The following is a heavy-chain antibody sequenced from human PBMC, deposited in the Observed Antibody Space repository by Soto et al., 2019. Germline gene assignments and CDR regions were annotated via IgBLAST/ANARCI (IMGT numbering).Heavy chain of an antibody. V-gene: IGHV4-34*01. Sequence: QVQLQQWGAGLLKPAETLSLTCAVYGGSFRGYYWTWIRQPPGKGLEWIGEINQSGFTNYNPSLESRVTMSVDTSKNQFSLRLSSVTAADTAVYYCARFPFDRSSWTNPRYFDYWGQGTLVTVSS. CDR2: INQSGFT. CDR3: ARFPFDRSSWTNPRYFDY. J-gene: IGHJ4*02. D-gene: IGHD6-13*01. CDR1: GGSFRGYY.